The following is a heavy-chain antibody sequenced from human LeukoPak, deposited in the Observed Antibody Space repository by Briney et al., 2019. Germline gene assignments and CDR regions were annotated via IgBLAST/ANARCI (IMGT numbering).Heavy chain of an antibody. V-gene: IGHV4-39*01. J-gene: IGHJ4*02. CDR2: TYYSGST. D-gene: IGHD3-22*01. Sequence: SETLSLTCTVSGGSISSTFYYWGWIRQSPGKGLEWIGSTYYSGSTYYNPSLKSRVTISVDTSKNQLSLKLSSVTAADTAVYSCARHGAGGTTMIVLGVLYYFDYWGQGTLVTVSS. CDR1: GGSISSTFYY. CDR3: ARHGAGGTTMIVLGVLYYFDY.